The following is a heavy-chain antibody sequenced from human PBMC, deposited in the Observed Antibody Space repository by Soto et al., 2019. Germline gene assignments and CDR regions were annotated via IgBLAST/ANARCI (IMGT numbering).Heavy chain of an antibody. V-gene: IGHV1-45*02. CDR3: ASGRYDASGYFDD. CDR1: GYTFTYVY. J-gene: IGHJ4*02. CDR2: ITPFNGNT. D-gene: IGHD3-22*01. Sequence: VQESFKGSGYTFTYVYLHLVRQAPGQALEWMGWITPFNGNTKYAQKFQDRVTFTGDTSLNKAYMELSSLRSDDTAMFYCASGRYDASGYFDDWGQGTLVTVSS.